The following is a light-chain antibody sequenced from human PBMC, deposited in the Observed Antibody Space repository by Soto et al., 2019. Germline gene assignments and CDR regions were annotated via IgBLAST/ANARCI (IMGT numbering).Light chain of an antibody. Sequence: QSALTQPASVSGSPGQSITISCAGTTNDVASYNYVSWYQHHPAKAPTLIIFEVTYRPSGVSPRFSGSKSDNTASLTISGLQPEDEAHYYCSSYTANGTVIFGGGTQLTVL. CDR2: EVT. V-gene: IGLV2-14*01. J-gene: IGLJ2*01. CDR3: SSYTANGTVI. CDR1: TNDVASYNY.